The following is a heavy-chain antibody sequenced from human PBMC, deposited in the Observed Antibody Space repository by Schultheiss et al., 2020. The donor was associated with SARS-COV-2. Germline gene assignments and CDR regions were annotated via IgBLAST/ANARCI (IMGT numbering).Heavy chain of an antibody. Sequence: GESLKISCAASGFNFNTYWMSWVRQAPGKGLEWVANIRPGGGEKYYVDSVKGRFTISRDNAKNSLYLQMNSLRAEDTAVYYCARGDYYDSSGYYIDAFDIWGQGTMVTVSS. CDR1: GFNFNTYW. D-gene: IGHD3-22*01. V-gene: IGHV3-7*01. J-gene: IGHJ3*02. CDR2: IRPGGGEK. CDR3: ARGDYYDSSGYYIDAFDI.